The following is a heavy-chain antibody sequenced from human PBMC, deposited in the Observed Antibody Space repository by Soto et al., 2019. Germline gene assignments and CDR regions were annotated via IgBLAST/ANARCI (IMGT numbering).Heavy chain of an antibody. CDR1: GFTFSAFW. CDR3: ARDRYYDKY. D-gene: IGHD3-22*01. V-gene: IGHV3-7*01. Sequence: EVQAGESGGGLVQPGGSLRLSCSVSGFTFSAFWMIWFSQAPGKGLQWVANINHGGSETHYVDPVKGRFTISTDNAKNSLSMQMNNLTAEDKAVYFCARDRYYDKYWGQGTLVTVSS. CDR2: INHGGSET. J-gene: IGHJ4*02.